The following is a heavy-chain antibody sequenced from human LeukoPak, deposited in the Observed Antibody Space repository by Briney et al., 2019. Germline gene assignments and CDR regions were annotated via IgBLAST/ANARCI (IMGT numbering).Heavy chain of an antibody. Sequence: KSGGSLRLSCAASGFTFSSYSMNWVRQAPGKGLEWVSSISSSSSYIYYADSVKGRFTISRDNAKNSLYLQMNSLRAEDTAVYYCARALWRVVPAAIFGAFDTWGQGTMVTVSS. D-gene: IGHD2-2*02. CDR3: ARALWRVVPAAIFGAFDT. CDR2: ISSSSSYI. CDR1: GFTFSSYS. J-gene: IGHJ3*02. V-gene: IGHV3-21*01.